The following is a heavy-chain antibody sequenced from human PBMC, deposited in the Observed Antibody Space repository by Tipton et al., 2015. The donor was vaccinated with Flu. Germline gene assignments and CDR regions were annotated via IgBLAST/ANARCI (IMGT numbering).Heavy chain of an antibody. D-gene: IGHD3-10*01. V-gene: IGHV3-7*01. CDR3: ARSPRRHSGSWSLDY. CDR1: GFTFSSYW. Sequence: SLRLSCAASGFTFSSYWMNWVRQAPGKGLQWLANIKQDASEKHYVDSVKGRFSISRDNAKNSLYLQMDNLRVVDTAVYYCARSPRRHSGSWSLDYWGQGTLVTVSS. J-gene: IGHJ4*02. CDR2: IKQDASEK.